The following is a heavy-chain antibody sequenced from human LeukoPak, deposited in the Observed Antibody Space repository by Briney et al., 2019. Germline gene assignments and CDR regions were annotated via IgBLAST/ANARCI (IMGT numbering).Heavy chain of an antibody. D-gene: IGHD2-15*01. CDR3: AREFGSVDL. Sequence: PGGSLRLSCAASGFTFSSYSMNWVRQAPGKGLEWVSYIVGSNSTMHYADSVKGRFTISRDNAKNSLYLQMNSLRAEDTAVYYCAREFGSVDLWGQGTLATVSS. CDR2: IVGSNSTM. J-gene: IGHJ5*02. V-gene: IGHV3-48*04. CDR1: GFTFSSYS.